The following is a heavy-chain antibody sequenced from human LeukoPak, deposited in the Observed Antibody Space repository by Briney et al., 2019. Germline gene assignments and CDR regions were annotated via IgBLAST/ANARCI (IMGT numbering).Heavy chain of an antibody. Sequence: GESLRLSCAASGFTFSSYTMSWVSQAPGKGLEWVSLISNSGSYIYYAESMKGRVTISRDNAKNSLFLQMNSLRDEDTALYYCARVGASSSWYGSYYYYYMDVWGMGTTVTVFS. CDR1: GFTFSSYT. CDR2: ISNSGSYI. D-gene: IGHD6-13*01. J-gene: IGHJ6*03. CDR3: ARVGASSSWYGSYYYYYMDV. V-gene: IGHV3-21*01.